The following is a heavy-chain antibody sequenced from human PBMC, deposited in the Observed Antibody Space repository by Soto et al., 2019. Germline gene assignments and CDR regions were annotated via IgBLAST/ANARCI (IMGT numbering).Heavy chain of an antibody. V-gene: IGHV4-31*03. CDR1: GGSISSGGYY. CDR3: ARGIYYDFWSGYPGYFDH. CDR2: IYYSGST. J-gene: IGHJ4*02. Sequence: SETLSLTCTVSGGSISSGGYYWSWIRQHPGKGLEWIGYIYYSGSTYYNPSLKSRVTISVDTSKNQFSLKLSSVTAADTAVYYCARGIYYDFWSGYPGYFDHWGQGTLVTVSS. D-gene: IGHD3-3*01.